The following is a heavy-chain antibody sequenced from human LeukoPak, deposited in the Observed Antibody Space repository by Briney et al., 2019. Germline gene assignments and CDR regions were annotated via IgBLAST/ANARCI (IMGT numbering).Heavy chain of an antibody. CDR2: INPNSGGT. CDR1: GYTFTGYY. D-gene: IGHD1-26*01. V-gene: IGHV1-2*02. CDR3: ARVMWETYYFDY. J-gene: IGHJ4*02. Sequence: WASVTVSCRTSGYTFTGYYLHGVRQAPGQGLEWMGWINPNSGGTNYAQKFQGRVTMTRDTSISTAYMELSRLRSDDTAVYYCARVMWETYYFDYWGQGTLVTVSS.